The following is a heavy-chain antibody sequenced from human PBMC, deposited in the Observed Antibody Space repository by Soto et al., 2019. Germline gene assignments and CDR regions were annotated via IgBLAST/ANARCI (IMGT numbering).Heavy chain of an antibody. CDR2: INHSGST. Sequence: SETLSLTCAVYGGSFSGYYWSWIRQPPGTGLEWIGEINHSGSTNYNPSLKSRVTISVDTAKAPFSLKLSSVTAADTAVYYCARSEISEAGDSFDYWGQGTPVTVSS. CDR3: ARSEISEAGDSFDY. J-gene: IGHJ4*02. V-gene: IGHV4-34*01. D-gene: IGHD6-19*01. CDR1: GGSFSGYY.